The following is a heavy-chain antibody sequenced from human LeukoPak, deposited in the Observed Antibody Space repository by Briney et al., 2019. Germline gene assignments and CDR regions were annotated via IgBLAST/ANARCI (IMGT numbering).Heavy chain of an antibody. J-gene: IGHJ4*02. D-gene: IGHD5-18*01. V-gene: IGHV3-66*01. CDR1: GFTVSSNY. Sequence: GGSLRLSCAASGFTVSSNYMSWVRQAPGKGLEWVSVIYSEGSTYYADSVKGRFTISRDNSKNTLYLQMNILRAEDTAVYYCARTSAWILGYDYWGQGTLVTVSS. CDR2: IYSEGST. CDR3: ARTSAWILGYDY.